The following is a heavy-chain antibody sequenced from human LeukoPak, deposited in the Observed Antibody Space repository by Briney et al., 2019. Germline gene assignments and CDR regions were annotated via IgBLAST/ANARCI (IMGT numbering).Heavy chain of an antibody. CDR1: GGSISSYY. CDR2: IFYSGST. CDR3: ARGATMVRGAQSLDY. J-gene: IGHJ4*02. Sequence: SETLSLTCTVSGGSISSYYWSWIRQPPGKGLEWIGYIFYSGSTNYNPSLKSRVTISVDTSKNQFSLKLSSVTAADTAVYYCARGATMVRGAQSLDYWGQGTLVTVSS. D-gene: IGHD3-10*01. V-gene: IGHV4-59*01.